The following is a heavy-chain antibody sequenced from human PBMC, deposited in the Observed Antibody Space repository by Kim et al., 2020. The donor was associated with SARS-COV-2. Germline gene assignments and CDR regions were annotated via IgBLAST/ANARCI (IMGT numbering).Heavy chain of an antibody. CDR1: GGSVSDTYY. J-gene: IGHJ4*02. CDR3: ARLSITATTIEY. V-gene: IGHV4-39*01. CDR2: FSYSGNT. Sequence: SETLSLTCTVSGGSVSDTYYWGWIRQPPGKGLEWIGIFSYSGNTYYKSSLKSRVTISVDTSKNQFSLKLTSVTAADTAVYYCARLSITATTIEYWGQGTLVTVSS. D-gene: IGHD1-20*01.